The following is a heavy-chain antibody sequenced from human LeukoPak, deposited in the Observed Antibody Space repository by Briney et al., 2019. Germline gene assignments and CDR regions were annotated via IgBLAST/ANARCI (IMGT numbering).Heavy chain of an antibody. Sequence: SETLSLTCTVSGYSISSGYYWGWIRQPPGKGLEWIGSIYHSGSTNYNPSLKSRVTISVDTSKNQFSLKLSSVTAADTAVYYCARGGGYSYGSLDYWGQGTLVTVSS. CDR3: ARGGGYSYGSLDY. D-gene: IGHD5-18*01. J-gene: IGHJ4*02. CDR1: GYSISSGYY. V-gene: IGHV4-38-2*02. CDR2: IYHSGST.